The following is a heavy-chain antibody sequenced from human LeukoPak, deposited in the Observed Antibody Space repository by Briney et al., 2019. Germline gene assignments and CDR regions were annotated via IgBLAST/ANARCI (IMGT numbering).Heavy chain of an antibody. V-gene: IGHV4-59*01. CDR2: IYYSGST. CDR1: GGSISSYY. J-gene: IGHJ2*01. Sequence: SETLSLTCTVSGGSISSYYWSWIRQPPGKGVEWIGYIYYSGSTNYNPSLKSRVTISIDTSKNQFSLKLSSVTAADTAVYYCARRLPPPWCFDLWGRGTLVTVSS. CDR3: ARRLPPPWCFDL.